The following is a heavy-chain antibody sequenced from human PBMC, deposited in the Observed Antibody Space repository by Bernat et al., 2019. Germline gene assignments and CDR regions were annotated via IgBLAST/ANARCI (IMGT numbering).Heavy chain of an antibody. CDR1: GGSISSYY. D-gene: IGHD3-10*01. CDR3: ARGGGYYGSGSYIGY. Sequence: QVQLQESGPGLVKPSETLSLTCTVSGGSISSYYWSWIRQPPGKGLEWIGYIYYSGSTYYNPSLKSRVTISVDTSKNQFSLKLSSVTAADTAVYYCARGGGYYGSGSYIGYWGQGTLVTVSS. CDR2: IYYSGST. V-gene: IGHV4-59*12. J-gene: IGHJ4*02.